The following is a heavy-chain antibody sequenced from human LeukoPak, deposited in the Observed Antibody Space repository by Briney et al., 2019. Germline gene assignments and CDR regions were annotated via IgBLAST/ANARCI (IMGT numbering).Heavy chain of an antibody. V-gene: IGHV1-8*01. CDR2: MNPNSGNT. J-gene: IGHJ6*02. D-gene: IGHD2-2*01. CDR3: ARGYCSSTSCYVPGHYYYGMDV. Sequence: ASVKVSCKASGYTFTGYDINWVRQATGQGLEWMGWMNPNSGNTGYAQKFQGRVTMTRNTSISTAYMELSSLRSEDTAVYYCARGYCSSTSCYVPGHYYYGMDVWGQGTTVTVSS. CDR1: GYTFTGYD.